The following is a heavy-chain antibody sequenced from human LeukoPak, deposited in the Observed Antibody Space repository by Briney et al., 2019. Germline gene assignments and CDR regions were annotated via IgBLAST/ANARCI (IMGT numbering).Heavy chain of an antibody. CDR1: GYTFTSYD. CDR2: ISAYNGNT. D-gene: IGHD6-19*01. Sequence: ASVKVSCKASGYTFTSYDINWVRQATGQGLEWMGWISAYNGNTNYAQKLQGRVTMTTDTSTSTAYMELRSLRSDDTAVYYCARARIAVAGTTAPDYWGQGTLVTVSS. J-gene: IGHJ4*02. V-gene: IGHV1-18*01. CDR3: ARARIAVAGTTAPDY.